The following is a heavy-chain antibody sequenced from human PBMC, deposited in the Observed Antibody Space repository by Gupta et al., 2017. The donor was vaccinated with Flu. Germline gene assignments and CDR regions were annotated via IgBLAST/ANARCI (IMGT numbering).Heavy chain of an antibody. CDR2: SIGVFGTT. CDR3: ARGDTFDHSYMGV. Sequence: QVQLEQSGAEVKKPGSSVKVSCKASGAIFNSYGISWVRQAPGQGLEWMGVSIGVFGTTTSAQKFLGRVTITADKSTTTVYMVLNSLISEDTAVYFCARGDTFDHSYMGVWGKGTTVTVSS. V-gene: IGHV1-69*06. J-gene: IGHJ6*03. D-gene: IGHD3-9*01. CDR1: GAIFNSYG.